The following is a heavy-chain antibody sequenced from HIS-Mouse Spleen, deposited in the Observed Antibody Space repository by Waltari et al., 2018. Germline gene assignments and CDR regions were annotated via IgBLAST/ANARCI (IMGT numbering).Heavy chain of an antibody. CDR2: INNRGST. J-gene: IGHJ4*02. CDR3: ARGYFDY. Sequence: QVQLQQWGAGLLKPSETLSLTCAVYGGSFSGYYWSWIRQPPGKGLEWIGEINNRGSTNYNPSLKSRVTISVDTSKNQFSLKLSSVTAADTAVYYCARGYFDYWGQGTLVTVSS. V-gene: IGHV4-34*01. CDR1: GGSFSGYY.